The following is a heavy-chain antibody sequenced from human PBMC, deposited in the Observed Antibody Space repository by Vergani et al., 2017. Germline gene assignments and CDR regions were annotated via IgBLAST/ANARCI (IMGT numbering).Heavy chain of an antibody. J-gene: IGHJ4*02. CDR1: GFTFSSYA. Sequence: EVQLLESGGGLVQPGGSLRLSCAASGFTFSSYAMSWVRQAPGKGLEWVSVIYSGGSSTYYADSVKGRFTISRDNSKTTLYLQMNSLRAEDTAVYYCAKEPRGYSGYGSLDYWGQGTLVTVSS. V-gene: IGHV3-23*03. CDR2: IYSGGSST. D-gene: IGHD5-12*01. CDR3: AKEPRGYSGYGSLDY.